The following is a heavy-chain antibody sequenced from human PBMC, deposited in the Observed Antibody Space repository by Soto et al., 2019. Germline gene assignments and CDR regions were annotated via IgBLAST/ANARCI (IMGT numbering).Heavy chain of an antibody. J-gene: IGHJ6*02. Sequence: QVQLVQSGAEVKKSGASVKVSCKASGYTFSDYFIQWLRQAPGQGLEWVAWINPKTAATNYAKKFQDRVTLTSDTSFSTAYLELTRLRPDDTVVYYCARIKWGLDYYSGMDVWGQGTAVNVSS. CDR1: GYTFSDYF. CDR2: INPKTAAT. CDR3: ARIKWGLDYYSGMDV. V-gene: IGHV1-2*02. D-gene: IGHD1-26*01.